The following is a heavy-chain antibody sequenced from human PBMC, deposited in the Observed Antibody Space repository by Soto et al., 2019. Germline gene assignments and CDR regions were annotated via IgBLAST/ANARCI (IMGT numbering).Heavy chain of an antibody. CDR2: ISSSGGNT. CDR3: ARPMIVLGIALFYH. CDR1: GFSFSTYA. J-gene: IGHJ1*01. Sequence: EVQLLESGGGLVQPGGSLRLSCVVSGFSFSTYAMSWVRQAPGKGLEWVSTISSSGGNTYYADSVKGRFTISRDNSKNTLYLQMNRLSAGDTAVYYCARPMIVLGIALFYHWGQGTLVTVSS. V-gene: IGHV3-23*01. D-gene: IGHD3-22*01.